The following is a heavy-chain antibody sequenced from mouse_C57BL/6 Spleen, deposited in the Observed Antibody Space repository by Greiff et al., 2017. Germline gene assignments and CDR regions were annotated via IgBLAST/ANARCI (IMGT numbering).Heavy chain of an antibody. J-gene: IGHJ1*03. V-gene: IGHV5-17*01. D-gene: IGHD2-1*01. CDR2: ISSGSSTI. CDR1: GFTFSDYG. CDR3: ARTYYRSPSWYFDV. Sequence: EVMLVESGGGLVKPGGSLILSCAASGFTFSDYGMHWVRQAPEKGLEWVAYISSGSSTIYYADTVKGRFTISRDNAKNTLFLQMTRLGSEDTAMYYCARTYYRSPSWYFDVWGTWTTVTVSS.